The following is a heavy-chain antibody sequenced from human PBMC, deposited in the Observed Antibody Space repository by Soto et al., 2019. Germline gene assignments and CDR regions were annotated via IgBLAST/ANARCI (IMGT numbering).Heavy chain of an antibody. J-gene: IGHJ6*02. D-gene: IGHD4-4*01. V-gene: IGHV4-31*03. Sequence: QVQLQESGPGLVKPSQTLSLTCTVSGGSISSGGYYWSWIRQHPGKGLEWIGYIYYSGSTYYNPSLKSRVTISVDTSKNQFSLKLSSVTVADTAVYYCARDPYSNYMDYYYGMDVWGQGTTVTVSS. CDR2: IYYSGST. CDR1: GGSISSGGYY. CDR3: ARDPYSNYMDYYYGMDV.